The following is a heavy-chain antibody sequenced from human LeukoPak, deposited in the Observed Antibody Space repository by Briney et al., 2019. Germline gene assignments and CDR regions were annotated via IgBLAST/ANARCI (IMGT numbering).Heavy chain of an antibody. CDR2: IYHSGST. CDR1: GGSISSGGYY. CDR3: ARAGSYRGYFDY. V-gene: IGHV4-30-2*02. J-gene: IGHJ4*02. Sequence: PSETLSLTCTVSGGSISSGGYYWSWIRQPPGKGLEWIGYIYHSGSTYYNPSLKSRVTISVDRSKNQFSLKLSSVTAADTAVYYCARAGSYRGYFDYWGQGTLVTVSS. D-gene: IGHD1-26*01.